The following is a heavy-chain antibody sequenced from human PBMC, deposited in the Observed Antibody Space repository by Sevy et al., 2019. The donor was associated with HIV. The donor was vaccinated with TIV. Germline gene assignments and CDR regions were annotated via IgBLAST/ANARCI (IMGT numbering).Heavy chain of an antibody. J-gene: IGHJ4*02. CDR1: GGSISSYY. V-gene: IGHV4-59*01. Sequence: ETLSFTCTVSGGSISSYYWSWIRQPPGKGLEWIGYIYYSGSTNYNPSLKSRVTISVDTSKNQFSLKLSSVTAADTAVYYCARGWSRYSSSFYDYWGQGTLVTVSS. CDR3: ARGWSRYSSSFYDY. CDR2: IYYSGST. D-gene: IGHD6-6*01.